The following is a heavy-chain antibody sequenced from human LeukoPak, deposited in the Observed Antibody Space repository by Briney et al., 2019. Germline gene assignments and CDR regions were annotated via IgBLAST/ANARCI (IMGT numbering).Heavy chain of an antibody. D-gene: IGHD3-16*01. J-gene: IGHJ5*02. CDR2: IIPIFGTA. V-gene: IGHV1-69*13. CDR3: ARELGFMSPFDP. CDR1: GGTFISYA. Sequence: SVKVSCKASGGTFISYAISWVRQAPGQGLEWMGGIIPIFGTANYAQKFQGRVTITADESTSTAYMELSSLRSEDTAVYYCARELGFMSPFDPWGQGTLVTVSS.